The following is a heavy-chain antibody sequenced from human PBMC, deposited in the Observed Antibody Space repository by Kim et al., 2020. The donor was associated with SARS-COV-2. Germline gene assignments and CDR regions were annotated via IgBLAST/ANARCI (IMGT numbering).Heavy chain of an antibody. CDR3: TRIPATTLAFWDAFAI. D-gene: IGHD1-1*01. CDR2: IRSKANSYAT. V-gene: IGHV3-73*01. J-gene: IGHJ3*02. Sequence: GGSLRLSCAASGFTFSGSPMHWVRQASGKGLEWVGRIRSKANSYATGYGASVKGRFTISRDDSKNTAYLEMNGLKTEDTAVYYCTRIPATTLAFWDAFAIWGRETMVTVSS. CDR1: GFTFSGSP.